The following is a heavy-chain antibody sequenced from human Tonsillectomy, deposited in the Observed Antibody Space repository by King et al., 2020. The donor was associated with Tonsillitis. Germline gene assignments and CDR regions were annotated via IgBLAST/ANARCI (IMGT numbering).Heavy chain of an antibody. J-gene: IGHJ4*02. D-gene: IGHD3-16*01. Sequence: QLVQTGAEVKEPGASVKVSCKASGYVFTSYGISWVRQAPGQGLEWMGWISAYNGQRNYAQKIQGRVTMTTDTSTSTAYMELRSLRSDDTAVYYCARYLNYGVREDYWGQGTLVTVSS. V-gene: IGHV1-18*04. CDR1: GYVFTSYG. CDR2: ISAYNGQR. CDR3: ARYLNYGVREDY.